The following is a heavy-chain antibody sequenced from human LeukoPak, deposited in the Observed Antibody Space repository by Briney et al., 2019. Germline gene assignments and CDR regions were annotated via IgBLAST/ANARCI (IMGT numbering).Heavy chain of an antibody. Sequence: SETLSLTCTVSGGSISSSSYYWGWIRQPPGKGLEWIGYIYYSGSTYYNPSLKSRVTISVDTSKNQFSLKLSSVTAADTAVYYCARGRDCSGGSCHYFDYWGQGTLVTVSS. J-gene: IGHJ4*02. CDR3: ARGRDCSGGSCHYFDY. D-gene: IGHD2-15*01. CDR2: IYYSGST. CDR1: GGSISSSSYY. V-gene: IGHV4-31*03.